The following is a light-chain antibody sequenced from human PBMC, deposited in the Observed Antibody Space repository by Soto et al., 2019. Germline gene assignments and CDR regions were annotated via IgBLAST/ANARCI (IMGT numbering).Light chain of an antibody. J-gene: IGLJ2*01. V-gene: IGLV7-46*01. CDR3: LLSYSGARPYVV. Sequence: QAVVTQEPSLTVSPGGTVTLTCGSSTGAVTSGHYPYWFQQKPGQAPRTLIYDTSNKHSWTPARFSGSLLGGKAALTLSGAQPEVEAEYYCLLSYSGARPYVVFGGGTKLTVL. CDR2: DTS. CDR1: TGAVTSGHY.